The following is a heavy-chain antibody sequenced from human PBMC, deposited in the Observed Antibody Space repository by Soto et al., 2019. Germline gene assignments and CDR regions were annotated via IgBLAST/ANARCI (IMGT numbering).Heavy chain of an antibody. D-gene: IGHD3-22*01. CDR2: ISYDGSNK. Sequence: GGSLRLSCAASGFTFSDYYMSWIRQAPGKGLEWVAVISYDGSNKYYADSVKGRFTISRDNSKNTLYLQMNSLRAEDTAVYYCAKDRGTMIVVVITYFDYWGQGTLVTVSS. CDR1: GFTFSDYY. V-gene: IGHV3-30*18. J-gene: IGHJ4*02. CDR3: AKDRGTMIVVVITYFDY.